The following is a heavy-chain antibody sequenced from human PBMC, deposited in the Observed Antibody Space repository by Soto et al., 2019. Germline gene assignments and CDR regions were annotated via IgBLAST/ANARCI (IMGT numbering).Heavy chain of an antibody. Sequence: SETLSLTCTVSGGSISSYYWSWIRQPPGKGLEWIGYIYYSGSTNYNPSLKSRVTISVDTSKNQFSLKLNSMTAADTAVYYCARHNYDSRTTSFVYSCQGTLLTV. CDR2: IYYSGST. D-gene: IGHD3-3*01. CDR1: GGSISSYY. V-gene: IGHV4-59*08. CDR3: ARHNYDSRTTSFVY. J-gene: IGHJ4*02.